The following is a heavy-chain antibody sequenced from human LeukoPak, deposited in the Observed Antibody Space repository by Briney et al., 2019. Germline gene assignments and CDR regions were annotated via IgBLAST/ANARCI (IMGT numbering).Heavy chain of an antibody. D-gene: IGHD3-16*02. CDR3: ARGELRLGELSFSSPDY. Sequence: GGSLRLSCADSGFTFTKYWMSWVRQAPGRGLEWVANIQQDGSEKYYVDSVKGRFTISRDNAKNSLYLQMNSLRAEDTAVYYCARGELRLGELSFSSPDYWGQGTLVTVSS. CDR2: IQQDGSEK. J-gene: IGHJ4*02. V-gene: IGHV3-7*01. CDR1: GFTFTKYW.